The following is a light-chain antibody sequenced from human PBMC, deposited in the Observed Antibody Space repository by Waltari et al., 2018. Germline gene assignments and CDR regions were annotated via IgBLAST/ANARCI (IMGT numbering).Light chain of an antibody. J-gene: IGLJ2*01. CDR2: AVT. Sequence: QSALTQPASVSGSPGQSITISCTGASSDISSYNYVSWYQHHPGKAPKLMIYAVTQRPSGVSNRCSGSKSDNTASLTISGLQSEDEADYYCSSYTTNSTLVFGGGTKLTVL. CDR1: SSDISSYNY. V-gene: IGLV2-14*03. CDR3: SSYTTNSTLV.